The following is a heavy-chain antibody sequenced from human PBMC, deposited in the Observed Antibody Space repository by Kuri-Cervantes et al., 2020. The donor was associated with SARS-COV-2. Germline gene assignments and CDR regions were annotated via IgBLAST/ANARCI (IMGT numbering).Heavy chain of an antibody. CDR2: ISGSGGST. CDR1: GFTFSSYA. Sequence: LSLTCAASGFTFSSYAMSWVRQAPGKGLEWVSAISGSGGSTYYADSVKGRFTISRDNSKNTLYLQMNSLRAEDTAVYYCARSILTIFEAVDVWGKGTTVTVSS. J-gene: IGHJ6*04. CDR3: ARSILTIFEAVDV. V-gene: IGHV3-23*01. D-gene: IGHD3-3*01.